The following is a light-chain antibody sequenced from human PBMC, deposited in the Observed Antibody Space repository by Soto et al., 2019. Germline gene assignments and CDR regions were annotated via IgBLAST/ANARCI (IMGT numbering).Light chain of an antibody. CDR2: DVS. J-gene: IGLJ1*01. V-gene: IGLV2-14*03. CDR1: SSDVVSSNL. CDR3: SSYPTAATYV. Sequence: GHSSDVVSSNLDSWYQQPHPGEAPKLIMYDVSHRPAGVSNRFSGSKCGNTASLTISGLQTEDEADYYCSSYPTAATYVFGTGTKVNVL.